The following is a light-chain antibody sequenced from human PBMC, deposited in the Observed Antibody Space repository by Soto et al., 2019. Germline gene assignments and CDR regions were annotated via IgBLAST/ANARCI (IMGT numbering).Light chain of an antibody. CDR3: QQRTRWPMT. Sequence: EIVVTQSPATLSLSPGERVTLSCRASQNLHSFLNWYQQRPGQAPRPLIYDGSKRAAGVPDRISGDGSGTDYTLTISSLEPEDFAVYYCQQRTRWPMTFGQGTRLEIK. V-gene: IGKV3-11*01. CDR1: QNLHSF. J-gene: IGKJ5*01. CDR2: DGS.